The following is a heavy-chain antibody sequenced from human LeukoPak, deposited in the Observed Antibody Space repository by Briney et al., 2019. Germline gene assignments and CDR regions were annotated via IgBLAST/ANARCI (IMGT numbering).Heavy chain of an antibody. J-gene: IGHJ5*02. V-gene: IGHV4-39*01. D-gene: IGHD1-26*01. Sequence: ETLSLTCTVSGGSISSSSYYWGWIRQPPGKGLEWIGSIYYSGSTYYNPSLKSRVTISVDTSKNQFSLKLSSVTAADTAVYYCARAIRVGWFDPWGQGTLVTVSS. CDR1: GGSISSSSYY. CDR3: ARAIRVGWFDP. CDR2: IYYSGST.